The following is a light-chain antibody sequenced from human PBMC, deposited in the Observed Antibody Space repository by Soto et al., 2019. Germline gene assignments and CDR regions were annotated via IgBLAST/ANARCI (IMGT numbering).Light chain of an antibody. Sequence: DIQMTQSPASLSASVGDRVTITCRASQTISSYLNWYQHKPGKAPELLIYAASSLQSGVPSRFSGGGSGTDFALTISSLQPQDFGTYYCQQSYSPPYTFGQGTKMEIK. V-gene: IGKV1-39*01. CDR2: AAS. CDR3: QQSYSPPYT. CDR1: QTISSY. J-gene: IGKJ2*01.